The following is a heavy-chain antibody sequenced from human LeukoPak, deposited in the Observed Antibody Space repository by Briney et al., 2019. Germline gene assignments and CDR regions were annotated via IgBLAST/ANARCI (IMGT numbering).Heavy chain of an antibody. V-gene: IGHV3-23*01. CDR1: GFTFSSYA. CDR3: AKDRQQLVRDIFDY. D-gene: IGHD6-13*01. Sequence: GGSLKLSCAASGFTFSSYAMSWVRQAPGKGLEWVSAISGSGGSTYYADSVKGRFTISRDSSKNTLYLQMNSLRAEDTAVYYCAKDRQQLVRDIFDYWGQGTLVTVSS. J-gene: IGHJ4*02. CDR2: ISGSGGST.